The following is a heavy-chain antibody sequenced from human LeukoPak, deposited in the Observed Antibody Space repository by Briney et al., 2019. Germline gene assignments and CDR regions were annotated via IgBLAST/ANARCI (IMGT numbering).Heavy chain of an antibody. CDR1: GFTFSSYG. CDR3: AKERWLQLGVGYFDY. V-gene: IGHV3-30*18. D-gene: IGHD5-24*01. CDR2: ISYDGSNK. J-gene: IGHJ4*02. Sequence: PGGSLRLSCAASGFTFSSYGMHWVRQAPGKGLEWVAVISYDGSNKYYADSVKGRFTISRDNSKNTLYLQMNGLRAEDTAVYYCAKERWLQLGVGYFDYWGQGTLVTVSS.